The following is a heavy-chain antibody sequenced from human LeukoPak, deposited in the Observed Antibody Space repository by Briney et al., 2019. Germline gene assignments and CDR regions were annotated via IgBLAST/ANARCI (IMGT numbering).Heavy chain of an antibody. Sequence: PSETLSLTCTVSGGSISSYYWSWIRQPPGKGLEWIGYIYTSGSTNYNPSLKSRVTISVDTSKNQFSLKLSSVTAADTAVYYCARHASSSTFYYYYMDVWGKGTTVTVSS. CDR1: GGSISSYY. V-gene: IGHV4-4*09. J-gene: IGHJ6*03. D-gene: IGHD2-2*01. CDR3: ARHASSSTFYYYYMDV. CDR2: IYTSGST.